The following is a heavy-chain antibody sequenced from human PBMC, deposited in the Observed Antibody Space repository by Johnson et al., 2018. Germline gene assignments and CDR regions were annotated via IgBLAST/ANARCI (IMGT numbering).Heavy chain of an antibody. J-gene: IGHJ6*02. CDR1: GFNFSDYP. V-gene: IGHV3-21*01. CDR3: SRGRRGYDGMDV. Sequence: EVQLLETGGGLVKPGGSLRLSCAASGFNFSDYPMNWVRQAPGKGLVYLSSISSDRTYLFYAVSLKDRVTISRGNPRNSLFLRMDTLTGEDTGVYYCSRGRRGYDGMDVGGQGNTVTVSS. D-gene: IGHD3-16*01. CDR2: ISSDRTYL.